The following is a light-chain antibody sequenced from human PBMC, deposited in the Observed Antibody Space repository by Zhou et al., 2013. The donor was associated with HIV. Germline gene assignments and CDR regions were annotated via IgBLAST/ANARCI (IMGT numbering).Light chain of an antibody. CDR2: GAS. CDR1: QRLKFSD. V-gene: IGKV3-20*01. Sequence: IVLTQSPGTLSLSPGMRATLSCKTNQRLKFSDLAWYQQKPGRPPRLLIYGASSRATGIPDRFSGSGSGRDFTLTISRLEPEDFAVYYCQQYGSSPTTFGGGTKVEIK. CDR3: QQYGSSPTT. J-gene: IGKJ4*01.